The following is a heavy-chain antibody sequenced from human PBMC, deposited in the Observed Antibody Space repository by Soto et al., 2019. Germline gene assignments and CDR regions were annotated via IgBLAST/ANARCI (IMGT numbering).Heavy chain of an antibody. CDR2: IRYDESEQ. V-gene: IGHV3-7*01. Sequence: EVLLVESGGGLVQPGGSMRLSCAASGFTFSGYWMGWVRQAPGKGLEGVATIRYDESEQPYVDSVEARFTISRDNAKNSLFLQMHSLRAEDTAVYFCGRVFGAYNFVDWWGQGTLVTVSS. J-gene: IGHJ4*02. CDR3: GRVFGAYNFVDW. CDR1: GFTFSGYW. D-gene: IGHD3-3*01.